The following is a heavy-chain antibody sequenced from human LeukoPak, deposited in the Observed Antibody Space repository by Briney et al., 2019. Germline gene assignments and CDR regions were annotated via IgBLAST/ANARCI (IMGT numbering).Heavy chain of an antibody. J-gene: IGHJ6*02. Sequence: SETLSLTCAVYGGSFSGYYWSWIRQPPGKGLEWIGYIYYSGSTNYNPSLKSRVTISVDTSKNQFSLKLSSVTAADTAVYYCARGGYDFWSGYETHYYYYGMDVWGQGTTVTVSS. CDR3: ARGGYDFWSGYETHYYYYGMDV. V-gene: IGHV4-59*01. CDR2: IYYSGST. CDR1: GGSFSGYY. D-gene: IGHD3-3*01.